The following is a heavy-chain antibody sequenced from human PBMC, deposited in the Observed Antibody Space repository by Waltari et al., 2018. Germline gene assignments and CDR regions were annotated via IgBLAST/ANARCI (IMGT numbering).Heavy chain of an antibody. V-gene: IGHV4-4*02. Sequence: QLQLQESGPGLVKPSGTLSLTCVVSGDSMISYYFWSWVRQSPGKGLEWIGQVKRGGGTSYSPSFASRVTMSLDTSINHFSLNRHSATAADTAVYYCARDRGGGLYLDSWGRGILVSVSP. D-gene: IGHD5-12*01. CDR2: VKRGGGT. J-gene: IGHJ4*02. CDR3: ARDRGGGLYLDS. CDR1: GDSMISYYF.